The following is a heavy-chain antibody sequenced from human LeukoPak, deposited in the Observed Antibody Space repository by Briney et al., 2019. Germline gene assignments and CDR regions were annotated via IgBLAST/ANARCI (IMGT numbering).Heavy chain of an antibody. CDR2: IRFDGSYT. CDR3: AKGLSSAMGVDGVDY. D-gene: IGHD3-16*01. V-gene: IGHV3-30*02. CDR1: GFTFSTSG. Sequence: GGSLRLSCAASGFTFSTSGMHWVRQAPGKGLEWVAFIRFDGSYTYQTDTVKGRFTISRDNAKNSLYLQMNSLRAEDTALYYCAKGLSSAMGVDGVDYWGQGTLVTVSS. J-gene: IGHJ4*02.